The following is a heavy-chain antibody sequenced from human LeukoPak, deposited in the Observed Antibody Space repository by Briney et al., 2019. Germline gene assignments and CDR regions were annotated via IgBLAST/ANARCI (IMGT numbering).Heavy chain of an antibody. Sequence: SETLSLTCTVCSDSINSYYLSWIRQPPGKGLEWVGYISYSGSTNYNPSLKSRVTMSVDTSKTQFSLKLSSVTAADTAVYYCARHSQRWQQLLPFAYWGQRTLVTVSS. CDR3: ARHSQRWQQLLPFAY. J-gene: IGHJ4*02. V-gene: IGHV4-59*08. CDR2: ISYSGST. D-gene: IGHD5-24*01. CDR1: SDSINSYY.